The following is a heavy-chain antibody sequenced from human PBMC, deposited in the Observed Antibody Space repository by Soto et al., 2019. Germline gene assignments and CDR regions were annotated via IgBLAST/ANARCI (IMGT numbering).Heavy chain of an antibody. CDR2: IFPVLRTA. V-gene: IGHV1-69*11. Sequence: QVQLVQSGAEVKKPGSSVKVSCRASGATFSNYALSWVRQAPGQGLEWMGGIFPVLRTANYAQKFQGRVTITADEVTCTAYMELSSLRYEDTAVYYCAIVLHDDGNHVPWGQGTLVIVSS. D-gene: IGHD4-4*01. CDR3: AIVLHDDGNHVP. J-gene: IGHJ5*02. CDR1: GATFSNYA.